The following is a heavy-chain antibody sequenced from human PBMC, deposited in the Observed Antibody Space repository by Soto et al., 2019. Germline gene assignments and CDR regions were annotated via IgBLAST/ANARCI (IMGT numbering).Heavy chain of an antibody. D-gene: IGHD3-22*01. CDR2: IIPIFGTA. J-gene: IGHJ5*02. Sequence: QVQLVQSGAEVKKPGSSVKVSCKASGGTFSSYAISWVRQAPGQGLEWMGGIIPIFGTANYAQKFQGRVTITADESTSTAYMELSSLRSEDTSVYYCARGSDYESSGYYYGWFDPWGQGTLVTVSS. V-gene: IGHV1-69*12. CDR1: GGTFSSYA. CDR3: ARGSDYESSGYYYGWFDP.